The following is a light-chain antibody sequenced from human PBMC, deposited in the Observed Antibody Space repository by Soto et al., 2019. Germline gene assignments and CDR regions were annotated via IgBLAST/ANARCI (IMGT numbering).Light chain of an antibody. CDR3: QQHTSWPT. CDR1: ESVSSY. V-gene: IGKV3-11*01. Sequence: EVVLTQSPATLSLSPGERATLSCRASESVSSYLAWYQQKPGQAPRLLIYDASNRATGIPARFSGSGSGTDFTLTMSSLEPADFAVYYCQQHTSWPTFGQGTKVEIK. CDR2: DAS. J-gene: IGKJ1*01.